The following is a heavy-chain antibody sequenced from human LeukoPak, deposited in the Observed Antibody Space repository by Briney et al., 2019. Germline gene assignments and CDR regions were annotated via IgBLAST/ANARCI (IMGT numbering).Heavy chain of an antibody. V-gene: IGHV3-23*01. CDR3: AKDPSSSTSPNDHYFDY. D-gene: IGHD2-2*01. Sequence: GGSLRLSCAASGFTFTISAMSWVRQAPGKGLEWVSAISGSGGSTYYADSVKGRSTISRDNSKNTLYLQMDSLRAEDTAVYYCAKDPSSSTSPNDHYFDYWGQGTLVSVSS. CDR1: GFTFTISA. CDR2: ISGSGGST. J-gene: IGHJ4*02.